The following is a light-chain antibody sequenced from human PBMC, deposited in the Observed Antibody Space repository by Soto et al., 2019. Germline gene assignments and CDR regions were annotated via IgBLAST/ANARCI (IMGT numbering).Light chain of an antibody. CDR2: LEGSGSY. Sequence: QPVLTQSSSASASLGSSVKLTCTLSSGHSSYIIAWHQQQSGKAPRYLMKLEGSGSYNKGSGVPDRFSGSSSGADRYLTISNLQSEDEADYSCETWDSNTHSYVFGTGTKLTVL. V-gene: IGLV4-60*03. J-gene: IGLJ1*01. CDR1: SGHSSYI. CDR3: ETWDSNTHSYV.